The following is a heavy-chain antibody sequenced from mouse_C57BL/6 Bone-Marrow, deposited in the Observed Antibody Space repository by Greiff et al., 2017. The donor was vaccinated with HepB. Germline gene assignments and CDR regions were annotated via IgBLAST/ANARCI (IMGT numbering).Heavy chain of an antibody. D-gene: IGHD1-1*02. J-gene: IGHJ4*01. Sequence: VQLQQSGAELVRPGSSVKMSCKTSGYTFTSYGINWVKQRPGQGLEWIGYIYLGNGYTEYNEKFKGKATLTSDTSSSTAYMQRSSLTSEDSAIYFCARYFTWFMEYWGQGTSVTVSS. CDR2: IYLGNGYT. V-gene: IGHV1-58*01. CDR1: GYTFTSYG. CDR3: ARYFTWFMEY.